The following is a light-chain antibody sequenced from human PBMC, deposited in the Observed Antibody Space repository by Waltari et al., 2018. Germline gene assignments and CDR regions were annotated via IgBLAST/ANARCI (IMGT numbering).Light chain of an antibody. J-gene: IGLJ2*01. Sequence: QSALTQPRSVSGSPGQSVTIPCPGTSSDVGGSNSVSWYQQHPGKAPKLMIYDVSKRPSGVPDRFSGSKSGNTASLTISGLQAEDEADYYCCSYAGSYTHVVFGGGTKLTVL. CDR1: SSDVGGSNS. V-gene: IGLV2-11*01. CDR2: DVS. CDR3: CSYAGSYTHVV.